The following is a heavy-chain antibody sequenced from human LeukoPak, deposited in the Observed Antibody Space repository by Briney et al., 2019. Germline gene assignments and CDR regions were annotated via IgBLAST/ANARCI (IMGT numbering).Heavy chain of an antibody. Sequence: GGSLRLSCAASGFTFSSCAMSWVRQAPGKGLEWVSAISGSGGSTYYADSVKGRFTISRDNSKNTLYLQMNSPRAEDTAVYYCAKDTYYDFWSGLLGAFDIWGQGTMVTVSS. CDR2: ISGSGGST. CDR3: AKDTYYDFWSGLLGAFDI. D-gene: IGHD3-3*01. J-gene: IGHJ3*02. CDR1: GFTFSSCA. V-gene: IGHV3-23*01.